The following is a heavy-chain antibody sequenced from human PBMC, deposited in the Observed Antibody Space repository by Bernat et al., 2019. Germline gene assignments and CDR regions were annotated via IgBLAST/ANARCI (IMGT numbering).Heavy chain of an antibody. CDR2: IWYDGSNK. CDR3: ARRPHGSGKLTQHYYYFYMDV. V-gene: IGHV3-33*01. CDR1: GFTFSSYG. D-gene: IGHD3-10*01. Sequence: QVQLVESGGGVVQPGRSLRLSCAASGFTFSSYGMHWVRQAPGKGLEWVAVIWYDGSNKYYADSVKGRFTISRDNSKNTLYLQMNSLRAEDTAVYYCARRPHGSGKLTQHYYYFYMDVWGKGTTITVSS. J-gene: IGHJ6*03.